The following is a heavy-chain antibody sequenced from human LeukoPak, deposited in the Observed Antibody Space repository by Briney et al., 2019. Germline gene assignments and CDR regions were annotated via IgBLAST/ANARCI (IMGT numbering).Heavy chain of an antibody. V-gene: IGHV3-48*02. Sequence: PGGSLRLSCAASGFTFSSYAMSWVRQAPGKGLEWVSYISSSSSTIYYADSVKGRFTISRDNAKNSLYLQMNSLRDEDTAVYYCARASADCSSTSCYPYYYYGMDVWGQGTTVTVSS. J-gene: IGHJ6*02. CDR1: GFTFSSYA. CDR3: ARASADCSSTSCYPYYYYGMDV. CDR2: ISSSSSTI. D-gene: IGHD2-2*01.